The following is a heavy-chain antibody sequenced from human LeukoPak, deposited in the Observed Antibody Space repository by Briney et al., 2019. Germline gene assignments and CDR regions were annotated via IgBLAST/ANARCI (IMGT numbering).Heavy chain of an antibody. CDR1: GFTFSSYS. CDR2: IYSGGST. D-gene: IGHD3-22*01. J-gene: IGHJ4*02. V-gene: IGHV3-53*01. CDR3: AREDYDSSGYRSD. Sequence: GGSLRLSCAASGFTFSSYSMNWVRQAPGKGLECVSVIYSGGSTYYTDSVKGRFTISRDNSKNTLYLQMNSLRAEDTALYYCAREDYDSSGYRSDWGQGTLVTVSS.